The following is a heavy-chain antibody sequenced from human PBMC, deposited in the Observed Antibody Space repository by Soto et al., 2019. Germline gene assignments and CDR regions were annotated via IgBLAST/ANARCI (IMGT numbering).Heavy chain of an antibody. CDR3: AKDLEYDFWSVYAYYGMDV. V-gene: IGHV3-23*01. D-gene: IGHD3-3*01. Sequence: GGSLRLSCAASGFTFSSYAMSWVRQAPGKGLAWVSTISGSGGSTYYADSVKGRFTISRDNSKNTLSLQVNSLGAEDTAVYYCAKDLEYDFWSVYAYYGMDVWGQGTTVTVSS. J-gene: IGHJ6*02. CDR2: ISGSGGST. CDR1: GFTFSSYA.